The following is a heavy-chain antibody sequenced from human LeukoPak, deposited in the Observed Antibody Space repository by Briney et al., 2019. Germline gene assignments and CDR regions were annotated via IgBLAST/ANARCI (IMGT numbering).Heavy chain of an antibody. CDR3: ARDFDALDI. CDR1: GFTFSRFW. J-gene: IGHJ3*02. CDR2: INRDGSSI. Sequence: GGSLRLSCAASGFTFSRFWMHWVRQAPGKGLVWVSRINRDGSSINYADSVKGRFTISRDNAKNTLYLQMNSLRAEDTAVYYCARDFDALDIWGQGTVVTVSS. V-gene: IGHV3-74*01.